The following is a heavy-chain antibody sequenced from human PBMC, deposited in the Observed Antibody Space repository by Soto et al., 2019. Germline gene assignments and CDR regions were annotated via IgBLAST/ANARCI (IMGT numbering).Heavy chain of an antibody. D-gene: IGHD1-1*01. J-gene: IGHJ4*02. CDR3: ARLAGAALELRFFHF. CDR2: ISDTRRTR. V-gene: IGHV3-48*01. Sequence: VQLVESGGGLVQPGGSLRLSCAASGFTFNSFSMIWVRQLPGRGLEWVSYISDTRRTRYYGDSVEGRFNVSRDNARNSLSLQMNSLRVEDTGIYYCARLAGAALELRFFHFWGQGTLVTVSS. CDR1: GFTFNSFS.